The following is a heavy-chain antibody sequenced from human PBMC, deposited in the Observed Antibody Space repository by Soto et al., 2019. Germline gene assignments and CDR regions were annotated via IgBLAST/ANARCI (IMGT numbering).Heavy chain of an antibody. J-gene: IGHJ4*02. D-gene: IGHD3-22*01. CDR1: GFTFSSYG. V-gene: IGHV3-30*18. Sequence: QVQLVESGGGVVQPGRSLRLSCAASGFTFSSYGMHWVRQAPGKGLEWVAVISDDGSNKYYADSMKGRFTISRDNSKNTLDLQMNSLRAEDTAVYYCAKAKYYSDSSGTWDYCDYWGQGTLVTVSS. CDR2: ISDDGSNK. CDR3: AKAKYYSDSSGTWDYCDY.